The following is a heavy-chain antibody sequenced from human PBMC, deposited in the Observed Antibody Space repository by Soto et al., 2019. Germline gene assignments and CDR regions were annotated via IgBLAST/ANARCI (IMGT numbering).Heavy chain of an antibody. CDR3: ARQIYDSDTGPNFQYYFDS. D-gene: IGHD3-22*01. J-gene: IGHJ4*02. CDR2: IDPSDSQT. Sequence: PGESLKISCNGSGYSFTSYWIGWVRQMPGKGLEWMGRIDPSDSQTYYSPSFRGHVTISVTKSITTVFLQWSSLRASDTAMYYCARQIYDSDTGPNFQYYFDSWGQGTPVTVSS. V-gene: IGHV5-10-1*01. CDR1: GYSFTSYW.